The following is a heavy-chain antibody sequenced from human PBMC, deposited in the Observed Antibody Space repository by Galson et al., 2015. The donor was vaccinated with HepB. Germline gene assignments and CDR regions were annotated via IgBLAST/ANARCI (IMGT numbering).Heavy chain of an antibody. CDR1: GFTFSDYY. CDR2: ISSSSSYT. V-gene: IGHV3-11*06. J-gene: IGHJ4*02. D-gene: IGHD2-2*01. Sequence: SLRLSCAASGFTFSDYYMSWIRQAPGKGLEWVSYISSSSSYTNYADSVKGRFTISRDNAKNSLYLQMNSLRAEDTAVYYCARDSYCSSTSCYHIPAYWGQGTLVTVSS. CDR3: ARDSYCSSTSCYHIPAY.